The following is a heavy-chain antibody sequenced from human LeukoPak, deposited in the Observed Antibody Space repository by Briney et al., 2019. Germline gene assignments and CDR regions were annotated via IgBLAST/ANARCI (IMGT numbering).Heavy chain of an antibody. D-gene: IGHD3-22*01. CDR2: ISYDGSNK. CDR1: GFTFSSYA. V-gene: IGHV3-30-3*01. J-gene: IGHJ4*02. CDR3: ARDPSYYDSSGYLN. Sequence: GGSLRFSCAASGFTFSSYAMHWVRQAPGKGLEWVAVISYDGSNKYYADSVKGRFTISRDNSKNTLYLQMNSLRAEDTAVYYCARDPSYYDSSGYLNWGQGTLVTVSS.